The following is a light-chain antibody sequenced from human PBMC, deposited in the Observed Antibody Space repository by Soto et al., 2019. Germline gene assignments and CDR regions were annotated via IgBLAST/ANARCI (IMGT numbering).Light chain of an antibody. Sequence: TIICRASQSVSTRLAWYQQKPGKAPKVLIYDASSWAGGVPSRFTGSGSGTEFTLTINSLQPDDFATYYCQQYSVYWTFGQGTKVDIK. CDR1: QSVSTR. J-gene: IGKJ1*01. CDR2: DAS. V-gene: IGKV1-5*02. CDR3: QQYSVYWT.